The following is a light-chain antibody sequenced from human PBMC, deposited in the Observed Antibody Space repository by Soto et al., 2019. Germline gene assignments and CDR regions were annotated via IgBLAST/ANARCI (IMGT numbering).Light chain of an antibody. CDR1: QSISTF. CDR2: AAS. Sequence: DIQMTQSPSSLSASVGDRVTITCRASQSISTFLHWYQQKPGKAPKLLIYAASSLQSGVPSRFSGSGSGTEFTLTISSLQPDDFATYYCQQYNSYSLTFGPGTKVDIK. V-gene: IGKV1-5*01. CDR3: QQYNSYSLT. J-gene: IGKJ3*01.